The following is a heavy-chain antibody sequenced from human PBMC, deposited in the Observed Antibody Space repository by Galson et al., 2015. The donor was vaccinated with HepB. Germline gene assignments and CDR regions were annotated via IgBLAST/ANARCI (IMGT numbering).Heavy chain of an antibody. V-gene: IGHV4-39*07. CDR1: GGSISSSSYY. Sequence: ETLSLTCTVSGGSISSSSYYWGWIRQPPGKGLEWIGSIYYSGSTYYNPSLKSRVTISIDTSKNQFSLKLSSVTAADTAVYYCASFRCPVCITMVRGVDRSDYWGQGTLVTVSS. CDR3: ASFRCPVCITMVRGVDRSDY. D-gene: IGHD3-10*01. J-gene: IGHJ4*02. CDR2: IYYSGST.